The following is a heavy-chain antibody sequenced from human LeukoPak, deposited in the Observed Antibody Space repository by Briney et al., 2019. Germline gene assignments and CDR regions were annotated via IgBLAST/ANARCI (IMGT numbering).Heavy chain of an antibody. V-gene: IGHV3-11*06. CDR3: ARDLRTSSSSQIGY. CDR2: ISSSSLYT. CDR1: GFTFSDYY. D-gene: IGHD2-2*01. J-gene: IGHJ4*02. Sequence: GRSLRLSCAASGFTFSDYYMSWIRQAPGKGLEWVSFISSSSLYTNYADSVKGRFTISRDNAENSMYLQMNSLRAEDTAVYYCARDLRTSSSSQIGYWGQGTLVTVSS.